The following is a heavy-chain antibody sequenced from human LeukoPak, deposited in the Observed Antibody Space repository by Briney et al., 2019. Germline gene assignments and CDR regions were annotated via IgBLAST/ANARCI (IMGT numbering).Heavy chain of an antibody. V-gene: IGHV5-51*01. Sequence: GEPLKISCKGSGYSFTSYWIGWVRQMPGKGLEWMGIIYPGDSDTRYSPSFQGQATISADKSISTAYLQWSSLQASDTAMYYCARRSHSLQIDYWGQGTLVTVSS. CDR3: ARRSHSLQIDY. D-gene: IGHD2-21*02. CDR1: GYSFTSYW. J-gene: IGHJ4*02. CDR2: IYPGDSDT.